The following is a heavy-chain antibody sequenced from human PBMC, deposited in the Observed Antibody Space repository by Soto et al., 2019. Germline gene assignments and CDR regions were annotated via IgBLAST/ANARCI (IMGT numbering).Heavy chain of an antibody. CDR3: ARSKAVAGLQDDY. J-gene: IGHJ4*02. CDR1: GFTFSSYA. CDR2: ISYDGSNK. V-gene: IGHV3-30-3*01. D-gene: IGHD6-19*01. Sequence: QVQLVESGGGVVQPGRSLRLSCAASGFTFSSYAMHWVRQAPGKGLEWVAVISYDGSNKYYADSVKGRFTISRDNSKNTLYLQMNSLRAEDTAVYYCARSKAVAGLQDDYWGQGTLVTVSS.